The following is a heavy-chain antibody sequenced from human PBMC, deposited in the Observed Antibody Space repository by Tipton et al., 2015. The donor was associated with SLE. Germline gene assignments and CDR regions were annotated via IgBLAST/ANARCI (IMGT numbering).Heavy chain of an antibody. CDR2: IYYSGTT. Sequence: PGLVKPSETLSLTCTISGGPITSYYWTWIRQPPGKGLEWIGYIYYSGTTNYNPSLKSRVTISVDTSKNQFSLKLSSVTAADTAVYYCARGAKGYCSSTSCYTYYYYYMDVWGKGTTVTVSS. CDR3: ARGAKGYCSSTSCYTYYYYYMDV. J-gene: IGHJ6*03. CDR1: GGPITSYY. V-gene: IGHV4-59*08. D-gene: IGHD2-2*02.